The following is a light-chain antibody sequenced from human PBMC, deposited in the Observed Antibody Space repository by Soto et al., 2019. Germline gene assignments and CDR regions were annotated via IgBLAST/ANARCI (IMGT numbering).Light chain of an antibody. Sequence: DIQMTQSPSSLSASVGETVTITCQASQDISIFLNWYQQKPGKAPKLLIYDASNLEKGVPSRFSGSGSGTDFTFTISRLQPEDIATYFCQHYESFPITFGQGTRLETK. CDR2: DAS. CDR1: QDISIF. V-gene: IGKV1-33*01. CDR3: QHYESFPIT. J-gene: IGKJ5*01.